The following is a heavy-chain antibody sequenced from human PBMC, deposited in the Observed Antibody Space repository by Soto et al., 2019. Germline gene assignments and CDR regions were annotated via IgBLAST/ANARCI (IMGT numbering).Heavy chain of an antibody. CDR3: TRHEGGAAADRPLDY. CDR2: VYYSGST. Sequence: SETLSLTCTVSGGSISNFYWTWIRQPPGKGLEWIGNVYYSGSTHYSPSLKSRIIMSIDTSTNQFSLKLTSVTAADTAVYYCTRHEGGAAADRPLDYWGQGTLVTVSS. D-gene: IGHD6-13*01. CDR1: GGSISNFY. J-gene: IGHJ4*02. V-gene: IGHV4-59*04.